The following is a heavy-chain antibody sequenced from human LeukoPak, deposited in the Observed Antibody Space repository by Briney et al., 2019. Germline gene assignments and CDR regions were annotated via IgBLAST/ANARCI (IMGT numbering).Heavy chain of an antibody. CDR3: ARGRRASVVTAIRYFDL. Sequence: SETLSPTCAVYGGSFSGYYWSWIRQPPGKGLEWIGEINHSGSTNYNPSLKSRVTISVDTSKNQFSLKLSSVTAADTAVYYCARGRRASVVTAIRYFDLWGRGTLVTVSS. V-gene: IGHV4-34*01. CDR2: INHSGST. CDR1: GGSFSGYY. D-gene: IGHD2-21*02. J-gene: IGHJ2*01.